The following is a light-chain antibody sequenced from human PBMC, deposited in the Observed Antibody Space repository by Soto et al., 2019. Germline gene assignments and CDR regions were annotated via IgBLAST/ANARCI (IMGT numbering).Light chain of an antibody. CDR3: QQLNSYPLIT. CDR1: QSISSW. Sequence: DIQMTQSPSTLSASVGDRVTITCRASQSISSWLAWYQQRPGKAPKLLIHKASNLESGVPSRFSGSGSGTDFTLTISSLQPEDFATYYCQQLNSYPLITFGQGTRLEIK. V-gene: IGKV1-5*03. CDR2: KAS. J-gene: IGKJ5*01.